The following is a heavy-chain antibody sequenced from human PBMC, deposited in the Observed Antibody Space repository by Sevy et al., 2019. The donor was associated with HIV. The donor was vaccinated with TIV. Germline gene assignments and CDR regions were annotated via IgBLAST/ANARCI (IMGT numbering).Heavy chain of an antibody. J-gene: IGHJ4*02. Sequence: GGSLRLSCVASGFVFSDYYMAWIRQAPGKGLEWVSYINEIGSTTYYADSVKGRFTISRDNAKKSLYLQLNSLRAKDAAVYYCARGYNSSRYRGQVDFWGQGRLVTVSS. CDR1: GFVFSDYY. CDR3: ARGYNSSRYRGQVDF. CDR2: INEIGSTT. V-gene: IGHV3-11*01. D-gene: IGHD1-1*01.